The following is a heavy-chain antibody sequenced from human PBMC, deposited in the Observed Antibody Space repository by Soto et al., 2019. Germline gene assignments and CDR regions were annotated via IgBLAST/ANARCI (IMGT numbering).Heavy chain of an antibody. CDR1: GFTFSSYW. D-gene: IGHD2-2*01. CDR3: ARDNIVVVPAAIVDYYYYYMDV. Sequence: GGSLRLSCAASGFTFSSYWMSWVRQAPGKGLEWVANIKQDGSEKYYVDSVKGRFTISRDNAKNSLYLQMNSLRAEDTAVYYCARDNIVVVPAAIVDYYYYYMDVWGKGTTVTVSS. J-gene: IGHJ6*03. V-gene: IGHV3-7*01. CDR2: IKQDGSEK.